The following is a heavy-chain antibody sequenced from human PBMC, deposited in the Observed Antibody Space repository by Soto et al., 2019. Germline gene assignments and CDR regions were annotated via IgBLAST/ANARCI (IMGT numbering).Heavy chain of an antibody. D-gene: IGHD4-17*01. J-gene: IGHJ2*01. CDR1: GFTFSTYW. CDR3: ARVAYGVNIYFDL. V-gene: IGHV3-74*01. CDR2: INSDATTT. Sequence: EVQLVESGGGLVQPGGSLRLSCAASGFTFSTYWMHWVRQVPGKGLLWVSRINSDATTTTYADSVKGRFTISRDNAKDTLSLQMDSMRVEDTALYYCARVAYGVNIYFDLWGRGTLVTVSS.